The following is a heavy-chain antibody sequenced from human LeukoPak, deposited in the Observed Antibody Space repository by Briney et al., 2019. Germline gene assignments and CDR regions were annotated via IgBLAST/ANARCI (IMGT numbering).Heavy chain of an antibody. CDR2: INPSGGST. CDR1: GYTFTSYY. CDR3: ARDPPDTAMVTHGFDY. Sequence: GASVKVSCKASGYTFTSYYMHWVRQAPGQGLEWMGIINPSGGSTSYAQKFQGRVTMTRDTSTSTVYMELSSLRSEDTAAYYCARDPPDTAMVTHGFDYWGQGTLVTVSS. V-gene: IGHV1-46*01. J-gene: IGHJ4*02. D-gene: IGHD5-18*01.